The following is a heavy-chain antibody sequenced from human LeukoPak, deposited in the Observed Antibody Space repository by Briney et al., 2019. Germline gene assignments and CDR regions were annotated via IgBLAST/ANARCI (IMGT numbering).Heavy chain of an antibody. Sequence: ASVKVSCKASGGTFSSYAISWVRQAPGQGLEWMGGIIPIFGTANYAQKFQGRVTITADKSTSTAYMELSSLRSEDTAVYYCARGSRMTTVTRYYYYYYGMDVWGQGTTVTVSS. J-gene: IGHJ6*02. CDR3: ARGSRMTTVTRYYYYYYGMDV. V-gene: IGHV1-69*06. D-gene: IGHD4-11*01. CDR2: IIPIFGTA. CDR1: GGTFSSYA.